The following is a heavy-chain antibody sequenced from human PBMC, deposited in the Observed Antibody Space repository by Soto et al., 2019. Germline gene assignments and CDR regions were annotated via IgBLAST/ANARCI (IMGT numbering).Heavy chain of an antibody. V-gene: IGHV3-72*01. CDR1: GFTFSDHY. CDR3: VRSQLPVAWYFDL. Sequence: EVQLVESGGGLVQPGGSLRLSCAASGFTFSDHYMDWVRQAPGKELEWVGVGRSRSRDNTYTTEYAASVKGRFTISRDDSQRSLYLQMNSLKTEDTAVYYCVRSQLPVAWYFDLWGRGTLVTVSS. D-gene: IGHD2-2*01. J-gene: IGHJ2*01. CDR2: SRSRDNTYTT.